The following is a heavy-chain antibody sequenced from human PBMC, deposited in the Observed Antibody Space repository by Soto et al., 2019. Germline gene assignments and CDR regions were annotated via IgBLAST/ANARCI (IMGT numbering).Heavy chain of an antibody. Sequence: ASVKVSCKASGYSFISSDFNWVRQAPGQGLEWMGWMNPNSGNAGYAEKFQGRITMTRNTSISTAYMELSSLTSEDTAVYYCAREVVRVAGTRWFDPWGQGTLVTVSS. CDR2: MNPNSGNA. D-gene: IGHD6-19*01. CDR3: AREVVRVAGTRWFDP. J-gene: IGHJ5*02. CDR1: GYSFISSD. V-gene: IGHV1-8*01.